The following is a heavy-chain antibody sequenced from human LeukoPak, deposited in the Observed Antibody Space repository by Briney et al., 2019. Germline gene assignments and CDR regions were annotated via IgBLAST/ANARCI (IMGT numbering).Heavy chain of an antibody. CDR2: IYSGGST. D-gene: IGHD4-23*01. J-gene: IGHJ5*02. CDR1: GFTFSSYG. Sequence: GGSLRLSCAASGFTFSSYGMSWVRQAPGKGLEWVSLIYSGGSTYYTDSVKGRFTISRDNSKNTLYLQMNSLRAEDTAVYYCARDVRANHGGNYGILDPWGQGTLVTVSS. V-gene: IGHV3-53*01. CDR3: ARDVRANHGGNYGILDP.